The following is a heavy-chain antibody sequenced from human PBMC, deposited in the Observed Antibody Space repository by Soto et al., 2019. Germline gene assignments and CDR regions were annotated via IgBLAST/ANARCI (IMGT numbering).Heavy chain of an antibody. D-gene: IGHD6-13*01. J-gene: IGHJ6*03. CDR1: GGSISSYY. Sequence: SETLSLTCTVSGGSISSYYWSWIRQPPGKGLEWIGYIYYSGSTNYNPSLKSRVTISVDTSKNQFSLKLSSVTAADTAVYYCARLTYSSPLPYMDVWGKGTTVTVSS. V-gene: IGHV4-59*08. CDR2: IYYSGST. CDR3: ARLTYSSPLPYMDV.